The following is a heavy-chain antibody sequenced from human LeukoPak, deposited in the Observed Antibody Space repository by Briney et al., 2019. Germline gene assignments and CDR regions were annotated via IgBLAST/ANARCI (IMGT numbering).Heavy chain of an antibody. CDR3: AKDTGYYYDSSNYWV. V-gene: IGHV3-21*04. Sequence: GGSLRLSCAASGFTFSSYSMNWVRQAPGKGLEWVSSISSSSSYIYYADSVKGRFTISRDNAKNSLYLQMNSLRAEDTALYYCAKDTGYYYDSSNYWVWGQGTLVTVSS. J-gene: IGHJ4*02. CDR2: ISSSSSYI. D-gene: IGHD3-22*01. CDR1: GFTFSSYS.